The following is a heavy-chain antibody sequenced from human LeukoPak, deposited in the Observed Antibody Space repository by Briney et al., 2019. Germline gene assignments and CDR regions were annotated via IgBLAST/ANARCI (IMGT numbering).Heavy chain of an antibody. CDR2: IYYSGST. D-gene: IGHD6-19*01. V-gene: IGHV4-59*12. CDR3: ARRTIAVAYFFDY. Sequence: SETLSLTCTVSGGSISSYYWSWIRQPPGKGLEWIGYIYYSGSTNYNPSLKSRVAISVDTSKNQFSLKLNSVTAADTAMYYCARRTIAVAYFFDYWGQGTLVTVSS. J-gene: IGHJ4*02. CDR1: GGSISSYY.